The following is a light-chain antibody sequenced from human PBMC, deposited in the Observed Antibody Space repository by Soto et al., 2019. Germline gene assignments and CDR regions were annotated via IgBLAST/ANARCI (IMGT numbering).Light chain of an antibody. J-gene: IGKJ5*01. CDR3: QQYNSWSPIT. CDR2: GAS. CDR1: QSVSTN. V-gene: IGKV3-15*01. Sequence: EIVMTQSPATLSVSPGERATLSCRASQSVSTNLVWYQQKLGQAPRLLIHGASTRATGIPARFSGSGSGTEFTLTISSLQSEDFAVYYCQQYNSWSPITFGQGTRLEIK.